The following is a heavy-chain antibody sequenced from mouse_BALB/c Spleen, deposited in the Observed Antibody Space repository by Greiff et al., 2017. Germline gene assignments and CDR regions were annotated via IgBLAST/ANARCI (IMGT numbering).Heavy chain of an antibody. CDR3: AYGYDGDY. Sequence: QVQLQQSGAELAKPGASVKMSCKASGYTFTSYWMHWVKQRPGQGLEWIGYINPSTGYTEYNQKFKDKATLTADKSSSTAYMQLSSLTSEDSAVYYWAYGYDGDYWGQGTTLTVSS. CDR2: INPSTGYT. CDR1: GYTFTSYW. J-gene: IGHJ2*01. D-gene: IGHD2-2*01. V-gene: IGHV1-7*01.